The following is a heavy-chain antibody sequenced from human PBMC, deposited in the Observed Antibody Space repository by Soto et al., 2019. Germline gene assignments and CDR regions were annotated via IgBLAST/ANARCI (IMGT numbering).Heavy chain of an antibody. CDR2: LDAEDGET. V-gene: IGHV1-24*01. D-gene: IGHD2-2*01. Sequence: ASVKVSCKVSGYSLSDLSIHWVRQAPGKGLEWMGGLDAEDGETIYAQKLQGRGTMTEDTSTDTAYMELSSLTSEDTAMYYCATLPRTIERTPAAIWSFDSWGQGTLVTVSS. CDR3: ATLPRTIERTPAAIWSFDS. CDR1: GYSLSDLS. J-gene: IGHJ4*02.